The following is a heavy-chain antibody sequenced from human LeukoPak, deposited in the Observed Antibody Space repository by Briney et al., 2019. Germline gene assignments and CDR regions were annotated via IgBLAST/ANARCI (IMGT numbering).Heavy chain of an antibody. J-gene: IGHJ6*04. V-gene: IGHV4-59*01. CDR3: ARENIVATNGMDV. D-gene: IGHD5-12*01. Sequence: SETLSLTCTVSGGSISSYYWSWIRQPPGKGLEWIGYIYYSGSTNYNPSLKSRVTISVDTSMNQFSLKLSSVTAADTAVYYCARENIVATNGMDVWGKGTTVTVSS. CDR2: IYYSGST. CDR1: GGSISSYY.